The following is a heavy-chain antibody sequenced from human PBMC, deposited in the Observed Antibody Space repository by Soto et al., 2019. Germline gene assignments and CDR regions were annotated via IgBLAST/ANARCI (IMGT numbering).Heavy chain of an antibody. Sequence: ASVKVSCKASGGSFSTLGINSVRQAPGQGLEWMGGIIPLFGKARYAETSQGRVTITADTSTGTAYVEVSSLRSDDTAVSYCATAHNSGWYFFDYWGPGTLVTVSS. CDR3: ATAHNSGWYFFDY. D-gene: IGHD6-19*01. V-gene: IGHV1-69*06. CDR2: IIPLFGKA. CDR1: GGSFSTLG. J-gene: IGHJ4*02.